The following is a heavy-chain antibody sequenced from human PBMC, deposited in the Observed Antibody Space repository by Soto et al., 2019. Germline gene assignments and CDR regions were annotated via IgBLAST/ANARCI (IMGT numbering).Heavy chain of an antibody. J-gene: IGHJ4*02. CDR2: ANPAGGIT. V-gene: IGHV1-46*01. Sequence: QVQLVQSGSEVKKPGASVKVSCKASGNTFTSQHMHWVRQAPGQGLEWMGIANPAGGITTHAPKFQDRLTMTSDTSTSTVYMELSGLRSDDTAVYYCARERPSACYFDYWGQGTLVTVSS. CDR3: ARERPSACYFDY. CDR1: GNTFTSQH.